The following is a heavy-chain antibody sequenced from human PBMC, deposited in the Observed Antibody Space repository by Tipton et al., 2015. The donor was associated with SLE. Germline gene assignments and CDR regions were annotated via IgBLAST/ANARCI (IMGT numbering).Heavy chain of an antibody. V-gene: IGHV4-59*10. Sequence: TLSLTCAVYGGSFSGYYWSWIRQPAGKGLEWIGRIYTSGSTNYNPSLKSRVTISVDTSKNQFSLKLSSVTAADTAVYYCARGHERHYDSPNFDIWGQGTMVTVSS. D-gene: IGHD5-12*01. CDR2: IYTSGST. J-gene: IGHJ3*02. CDR1: GGSFSGYY. CDR3: ARGHERHYDSPNFDI.